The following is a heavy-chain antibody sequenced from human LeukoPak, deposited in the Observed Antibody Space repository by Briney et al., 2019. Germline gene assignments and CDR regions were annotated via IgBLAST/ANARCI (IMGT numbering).Heavy chain of an antibody. V-gene: IGHV1-8*01. Sequence: GASVTVSCKASGYTFTSYDINWVRQATGQGLEWMGWMNPNSGNTGYAQKFQGRVTMTRNTSINTAYMELSSLRSEDTAVYYCAREGGGGTTGTMTYDIWGQGTMVTVPS. CDR2: MNPNSGNT. D-gene: IGHD1-1*01. J-gene: IGHJ3*02. CDR3: AREGGGGTTGTMTYDI. CDR1: GYTFTSYD.